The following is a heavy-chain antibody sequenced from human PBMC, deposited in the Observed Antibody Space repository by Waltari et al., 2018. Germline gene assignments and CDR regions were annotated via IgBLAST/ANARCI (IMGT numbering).Heavy chain of an antibody. CDR1: GGTFSSYA. D-gene: IGHD3-22*01. Sequence: QVQLVQSGAEVKKPGSSVKVSCKASGGTFSSYAISWVRQAPGQGLEWMGGIIPIFGKANYAQKFKGRVTITADKSTSTAYMELSSLRSEDTAVYYCARSPSMIVRGVYFDYWGQGTLVTVSS. J-gene: IGHJ4*02. CDR3: ARSPSMIVRGVYFDY. V-gene: IGHV1-69*14. CDR2: IIPIFGKA.